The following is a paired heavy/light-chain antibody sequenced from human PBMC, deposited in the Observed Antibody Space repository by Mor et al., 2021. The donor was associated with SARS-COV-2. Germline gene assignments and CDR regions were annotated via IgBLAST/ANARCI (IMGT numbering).Heavy chain of an antibody. CDR3: ARLPGGDYGDYVEPTPNYYGMDV. CDR1: GYTFTSYY. J-gene: IGHJ6*02. CDR2: INPSGGST. V-gene: IGHV1-46*01. D-gene: IGHD4-17*01. Sequence: QVQLVQSGAEVKKPGASVKVSCKASGYTFTSYYMHWVRQAPGQGLEWMGIINPSGGSTSYAQKFQGRVTMTRDTSTSTVYMELSSLRSEDTAVYYCARLPGGDYGDYVEPTPNYYGMDVWGQGTTVTVSS.
Light chain of an antibody. J-gene: IGKJ2*01. V-gene: IGKV1-39*01. Sequence: DIQLTQSPSSLSASVGDRVTITCRASQNLDNYLTWYQKRPGKAPQVLIYAASSLYKDVPARFTGGGSGTVLTLIIRDLQPEDSAVYFCHQCYSLPHTFGQGTRLEI. CDR2: AAS. CDR1: QNLDNY. CDR3: HQCYSLPHT.